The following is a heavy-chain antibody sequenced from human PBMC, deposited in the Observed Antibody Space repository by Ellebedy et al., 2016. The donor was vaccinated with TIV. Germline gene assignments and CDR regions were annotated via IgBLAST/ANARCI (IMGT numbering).Heavy chain of an antibody. CDR3: ARASFSWGSYRFPRDYYFDY. CDR2: INHSGST. Sequence: SETLSLXXAVYGGSFSGYYWSWIRQPPGKGLEWIGEINHSGSTNYNPSLKSRVTISVDTSKNQFSLKLSSVTAADTAVYYCARASFSWGSYRFPRDYYFDYWGQGTLVTVSS. D-gene: IGHD3-16*02. J-gene: IGHJ4*02. CDR1: GGSFSGYY. V-gene: IGHV4-34*01.